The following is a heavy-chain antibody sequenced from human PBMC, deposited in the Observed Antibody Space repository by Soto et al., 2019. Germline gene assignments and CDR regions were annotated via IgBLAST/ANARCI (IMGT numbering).Heavy chain of an antibody. CDR2: MYYTGST. J-gene: IGHJ4*02. CDR1: GDSMSTSSYY. CDR3: ATSQDYVGYFDY. Sequence: SETLSLTCSVPGDSMSTSSYYWDWVRQPPGKGLEWIGSMYYTGSTYYNPSLKSRVTISADTSKNQFSLKLSSVTAADTAVYYCATSQDYVGYFDYWGQGALVT. V-gene: IGHV4-39*01. D-gene: IGHD4-17*01.